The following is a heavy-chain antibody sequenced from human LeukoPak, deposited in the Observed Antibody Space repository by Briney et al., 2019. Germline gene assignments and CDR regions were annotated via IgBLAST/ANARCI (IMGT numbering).Heavy chain of an antibody. CDR1: GFTFSSYS. CDR2: IEKDSSGA. V-gene: IGHV3-21*04. Sequence: PGGSLRLSCAASGFTFSSYSMNWVRQAPGKGLECVSTIEKDSSGAYHADSMRGRVTISRDNSKNTLYLQLSDLRVDDTAIFYCAKREGALLENWQFDLWGRGTLVTVSS. J-gene: IGHJ2*01. D-gene: IGHD1-1*01. CDR3: AKREGALLENWQFDL.